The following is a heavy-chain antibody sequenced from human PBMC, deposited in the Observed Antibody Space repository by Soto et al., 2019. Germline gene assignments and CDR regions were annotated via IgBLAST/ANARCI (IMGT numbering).Heavy chain of an antibody. D-gene: IGHD6-19*01. Sequence: QVQLVQSGAAMKKPGSSVKVSCKASGGTFSSYAISWVRQAPGQGLERMGGIIPIFGTANYAQKFQGRVTISAYKCTITAYMELSSLRSEYTAVYYCARDLYSIGLYPVGHFDYWGQGTLVTVAS. CDR1: GGTFSSYA. J-gene: IGHJ4*02. CDR3: ARDLYSIGLYPVGHFDY. V-gene: IGHV1-69*14. CDR2: IIPIFGTA.